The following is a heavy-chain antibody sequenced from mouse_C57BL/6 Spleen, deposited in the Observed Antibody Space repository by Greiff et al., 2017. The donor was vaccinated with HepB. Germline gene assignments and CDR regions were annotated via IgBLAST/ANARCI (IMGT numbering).Heavy chain of an antibody. CDR3: ARGGGLNY. CDR2: ISDGGSYT. CDR1: GFTFSSYA. J-gene: IGHJ2*01. Sequence: EVQGVESGGGLVKPGGSLKLSCAASGFTFSSYAMSWVRQTPEKRLEWVATISDGGSYTYYPDNVKGRFTISRDNAKNNLYLQMSHLKSEDTAMYYCARGGGLNYWGQGTTLTVSS. V-gene: IGHV5-4*01.